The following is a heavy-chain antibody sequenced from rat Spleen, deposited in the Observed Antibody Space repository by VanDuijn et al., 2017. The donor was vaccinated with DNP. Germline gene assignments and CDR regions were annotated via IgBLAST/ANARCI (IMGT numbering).Heavy chain of an antibody. D-gene: IGHD1-11*01. Sequence: EVQLVESGGDLVHPGRSLKLSCAASGFTFTAYYMAWVRQAPTEGLEWVASINTAGGNTYYRDSVKGRFTISRDNAKSSLYLQMDSLRSEDTATYYCAKLEQLRHYFDYWGQGVMVTVSS. CDR3: AKLEQLRHYFDY. V-gene: IGHV5-25*01. CDR2: INTAGGNT. J-gene: IGHJ2*01. CDR1: GFTFTAYY.